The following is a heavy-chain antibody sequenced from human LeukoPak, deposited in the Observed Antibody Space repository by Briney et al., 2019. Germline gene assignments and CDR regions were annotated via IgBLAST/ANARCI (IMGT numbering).Heavy chain of an antibody. CDR3: AKAQQKGYYYDSSGYSYDY. CDR2: IRSDGSDT. V-gene: IGHV3-74*01. Sequence: GGSLRLSCAASGFTFSDTWMHWVRQAPGEGLVWVSRIRSDGSDTRYAESVKGRFTISRDNAKNTLYLQMNSLRTEDTALYYCAKAQQKGYYYDSSGYSYDYWGQGTLVTVSS. CDR1: GFTFSDTW. D-gene: IGHD3-22*01. J-gene: IGHJ4*02.